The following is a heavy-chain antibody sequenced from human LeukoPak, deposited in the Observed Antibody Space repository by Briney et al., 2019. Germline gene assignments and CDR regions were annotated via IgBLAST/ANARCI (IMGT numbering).Heavy chain of an antibody. V-gene: IGHV3-21*01. Sequence: PGGSLRLSCAASGFTFSSYSTNWVSQAPGKGLEWVSSISSSSSYIYYADSVKGRFTISRDNAKNSLYLQMNSLRAEDTAVYYCARDCVEEVSRAAAGTGVFDIWGQGTMVTVSS. CDR3: ARDCVEEVSRAAAGTGVFDI. D-gene: IGHD6-13*01. CDR1: GFTFSSYS. CDR2: ISSSSSYI. J-gene: IGHJ3*02.